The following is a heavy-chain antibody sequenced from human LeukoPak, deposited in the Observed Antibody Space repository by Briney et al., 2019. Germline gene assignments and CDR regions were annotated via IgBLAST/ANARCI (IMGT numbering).Heavy chain of an antibody. V-gene: IGHV1-46*01. CDR1: GYTFTSYY. D-gene: IGHD4-17*01. CDR3: AREARGDYGRMGIAGGGYYYYYMDV. J-gene: IGHJ6*03. Sequence: GASVKVSCKASGYTFTSYYLHWVRQAPGQGLEWMAIINPSGTSTSYAQKFQGRVTMTRDTSTSTVYMELSSLRSEDTAVYYCAREARGDYGRMGIAGGGYYYYYMDVWGKGTTVTVSS. CDR2: INPSGTST.